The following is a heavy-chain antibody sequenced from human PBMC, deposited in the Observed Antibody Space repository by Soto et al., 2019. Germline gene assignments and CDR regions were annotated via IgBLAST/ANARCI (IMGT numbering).Heavy chain of an antibody. D-gene: IGHD6-19*01. CDR1: RVAFSKFI. V-gene: IGHV1-69*01. Sequence: QAQLEQSGGEVKKPGSSVKVSCKASRVAFSKFIVTWVRQAPGLGLAWVGGLIPIFGTANYAQKFQGRGTITADESTSTSYMEVNNLRSEDTAVYYCAKVRYSSPMGYYYGLDVWGQVTTVTVSS. J-gene: IGHJ6*02. CDR3: AKVRYSSPMGYYYGLDV. CDR2: LIPIFGTA.